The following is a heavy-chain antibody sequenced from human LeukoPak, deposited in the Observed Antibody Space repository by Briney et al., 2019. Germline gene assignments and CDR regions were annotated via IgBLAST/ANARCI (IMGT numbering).Heavy chain of an antibody. CDR1: GGSISSHY. CDR3: ARGVYIAAAQYGY. J-gene: IGHJ4*02. CDR2: IYYSGTT. D-gene: IGHD6-13*01. Sequence: SETLSLTCTVSGGSISSHYWSWIRQPPGRGLEWIGYIYYSGTTNYNPSLKSRVTISVDTSKNQFSLKLSSVTAADTAVYYCARGVYIAAAQYGYWGQGTLVTVSS. V-gene: IGHV4-59*11.